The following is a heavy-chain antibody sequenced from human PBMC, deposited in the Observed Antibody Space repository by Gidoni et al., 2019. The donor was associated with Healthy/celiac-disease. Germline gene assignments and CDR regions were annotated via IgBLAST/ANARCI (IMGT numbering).Heavy chain of an antibody. V-gene: IGHV1-24*01. J-gene: IGHJ6*02. CDR3: AITSIAARRNYYYYYGMDV. Sequence: QVQLVQSGAEVKKPGASVKVSCKVSGYTLTDLSMHWVRQAPGKGLEWMGGFDPEDGETIYAQKFQGRVTMTEDTSTDTAYMELSSLRSEDTAVYYCAITSIAARRNYYYYYGMDVWGQGTTVTVSS. CDR1: GYTLTDLS. CDR2: FDPEDGET. D-gene: IGHD6-6*01.